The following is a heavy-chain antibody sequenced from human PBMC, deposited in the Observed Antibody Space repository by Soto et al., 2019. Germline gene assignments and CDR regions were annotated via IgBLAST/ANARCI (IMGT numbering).Heavy chain of an antibody. CDR2: ISYDGSNK. D-gene: IGHD2-15*01. Sequence: GGSLRLSCAASGATFCSYGMHWVRKAPGKGLEWVAVISYDGSNKYYAASVKGRFTISRDNAKNSLSLQMNSLRAEDTAVYYCATALGVAVYMDVWGKGTTVTVSS. V-gene: IGHV3-30*03. J-gene: IGHJ6*03. CDR3: ATALGVAVYMDV. CDR1: GATFCSYG.